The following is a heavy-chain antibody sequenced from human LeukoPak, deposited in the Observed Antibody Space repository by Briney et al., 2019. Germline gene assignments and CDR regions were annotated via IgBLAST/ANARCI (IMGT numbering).Heavy chain of an antibody. CDR1: GGSISSSRYY. CDR3: ARGQGTVTTH. V-gene: IGHV4-39*07. Sequence: SETLSLTCTVSGGSISSSRYYWGWIRQPPGKGLEWIGEINHSGSANYNPSLKSRVTISLDTSKNQFSLKLSSVTAADTAVYYCARGQGTVTTHWGQGTLVTVSS. CDR2: INHSGSA. D-gene: IGHD4-17*01. J-gene: IGHJ4*02.